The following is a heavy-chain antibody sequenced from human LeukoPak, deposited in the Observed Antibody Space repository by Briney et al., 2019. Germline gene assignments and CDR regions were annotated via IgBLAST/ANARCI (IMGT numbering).Heavy chain of an antibody. V-gene: IGHV1-69*05. CDR2: IIPIFGTA. D-gene: IGHD5-18*01. Sequence: ASVKVSCKASGGTFSSCAISWVRQAPGQGLEWMGGIIPIFGTANYAQKFQGRVTITTDESTSTAYMELSSLRSEDTAVYYCASGWIQLWFLDYWGQGTLVTVSS. CDR1: GGTFSSCA. CDR3: ASGWIQLWFLDY. J-gene: IGHJ4*02.